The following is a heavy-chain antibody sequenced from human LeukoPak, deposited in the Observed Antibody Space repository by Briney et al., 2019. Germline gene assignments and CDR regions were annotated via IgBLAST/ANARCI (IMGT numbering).Heavy chain of an antibody. CDR3: ARAVIVATTFFDY. CDR2: IYYSGST. D-gene: IGHD5-12*01. Sequence: SETLSLTCTVSGGSISSYYWSWIRQPAGKGLEWIGSIYYSGSTYYNPSLKSRVTISVDTSKNQFSLKLSSVTAADTAVYYCARAVIVATTFFDYWGQGTLVTVSS. V-gene: IGHV4-4*07. J-gene: IGHJ4*02. CDR1: GGSISSYY.